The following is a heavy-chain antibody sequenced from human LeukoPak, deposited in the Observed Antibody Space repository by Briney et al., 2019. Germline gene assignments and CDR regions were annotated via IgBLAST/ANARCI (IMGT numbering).Heavy chain of an antibody. D-gene: IGHD5-18*01. CDR3: ARAPGYSYGPYYYYYGMDV. V-gene: IGHV4-59*01. CDR2: IYYSGST. CDR1: GGSISSYY. J-gene: IGHJ6*02. Sequence: SETLSLTCTVSGGSISSYYWSWIRQPPGKGLEWIGYIYYSGSTNYNPSLKSRVTISVDTSKNQFSLKLSSVTAVDTAVYYSARAPGYSYGPYYYYYGMDVWGQGTTVTVSS.